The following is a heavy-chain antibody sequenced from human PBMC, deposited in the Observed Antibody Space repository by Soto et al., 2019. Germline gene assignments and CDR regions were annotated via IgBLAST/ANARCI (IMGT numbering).Heavy chain of an antibody. D-gene: IGHD3-10*01. CDR3: AKAGYYYGSGSYYKP. J-gene: IGHJ5*02. CDR1: GFTFSSYA. Sequence: GWSLRLSCAASGFTFSSYAMSWVRQAPGKGLEWVSAISGSGGSTYYADSVKGRFTISRDNSKNTLYLQMNSLRAEDTAVYYCAKAGYYYGSGSYYKPLGQGALVTVSS. V-gene: IGHV3-23*01. CDR2: ISGSGGST.